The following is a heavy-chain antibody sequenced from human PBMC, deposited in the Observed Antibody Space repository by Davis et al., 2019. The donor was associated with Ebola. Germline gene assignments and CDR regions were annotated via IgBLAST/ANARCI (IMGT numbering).Heavy chain of an antibody. J-gene: IGHJ6*04. CDR3: AKGGSGWPSDYSYGMGV. CDR2: MNPDSGNT. CDR1: GYSFTRYD. Sequence: ASVKVSCKASGYSFTRYDINWVRQATGQGLEWMGWMNPDSGNTGYAQKFQGRVTMTRNTSISTGYMELSSLRSEDTAVYYCAKGGSGWPSDYSYGMGVWGKGTTVTVSS. V-gene: IGHV1-8*01. D-gene: IGHD6-19*01.